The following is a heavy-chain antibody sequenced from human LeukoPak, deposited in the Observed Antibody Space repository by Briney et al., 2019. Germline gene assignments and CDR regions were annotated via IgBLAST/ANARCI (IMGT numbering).Heavy chain of an antibody. CDR2: IYYSGST. J-gene: IGHJ4*02. CDR3: ARVRYCSGGSCYYFDY. CDR1: GGSISSGGYS. Sequence: KPSETLSLTCAVSGGSISSGGYSWSWIRQPPGKGLEWIGYIYYSGSTYYNPSLKSRVTISVDTSKNQFSLKLRSVTAADTAVYYCARVRYCSGGSCYYFDYWGQGTLVTVSS. D-gene: IGHD2-15*01. V-gene: IGHV4-30-4*07.